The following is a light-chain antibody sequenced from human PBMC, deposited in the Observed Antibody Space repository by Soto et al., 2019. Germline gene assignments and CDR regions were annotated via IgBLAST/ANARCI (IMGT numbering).Light chain of an antibody. CDR3: QQYGSSPPLS. CDR1: QSVSNNY. J-gene: IGKJ4*01. V-gene: IGKV3-20*01. Sequence: EIVLTQSPGTLSLSPGEGATLSCRASQSVSNNYLAWYQQKPGQAPRLVISGASSRATAIPDRFSGSGSDTDFTLTISRLEPKDFAVYYCQQYGSSPPLSFGGGTKVDIK. CDR2: GAS.